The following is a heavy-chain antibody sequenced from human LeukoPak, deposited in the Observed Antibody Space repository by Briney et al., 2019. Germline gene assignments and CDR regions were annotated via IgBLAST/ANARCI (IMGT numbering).Heavy chain of an antibody. Sequence: GGSLRLSCATSGFTFRSNWMSWVRHAPGRGLDWVANIKPDGSAEYYAASVKGRFTISRDNSKNTLYLQMNSLRAEDTAVYYCGSGNYLVYWGQGTLVTVSS. CDR2: IKPDGSAE. CDR1: GFTFRSNW. D-gene: IGHD1-26*01. V-gene: IGHV3-7*01. CDR3: GSGNYLVY. J-gene: IGHJ4*02.